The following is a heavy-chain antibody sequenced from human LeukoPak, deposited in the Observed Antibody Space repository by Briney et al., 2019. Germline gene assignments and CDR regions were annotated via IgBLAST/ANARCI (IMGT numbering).Heavy chain of an antibody. Sequence: GGSLRLSCAASGFTFSSYGMHWVRQAPGKGLEWVAFIRYDGSNKYYADSVKGRFTISRDNSKNTLYLQMNSLRAEDTAVYYCAKDPWVYLGRAAAGESDYWGQGTLVTVSS. V-gene: IGHV3-30*02. CDR3: AKDPWVYLGRAAAGESDY. D-gene: IGHD6-13*01. CDR1: GFTFSSYG. J-gene: IGHJ4*02. CDR2: IRYDGSNK.